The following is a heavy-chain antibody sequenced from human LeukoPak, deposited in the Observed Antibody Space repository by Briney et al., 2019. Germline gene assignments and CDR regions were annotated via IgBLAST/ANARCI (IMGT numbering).Heavy chain of an antibody. CDR1: GYTFTSYY. V-gene: IGHV1-46*01. Sequence: ASVKVSCKASGYTFTSYYMHWVRQAPGQGLEWMGIINPSGGSTSYAQKFQGRVTTTRDTSTSTVYMELSSLRSEDTAVYYCAREELTYDFWSGYHTIHPLDVWGKGTTVTVSS. D-gene: IGHD3-3*01. CDR2: INPSGGST. J-gene: IGHJ6*04. CDR3: AREELTYDFWSGYHTIHPLDV.